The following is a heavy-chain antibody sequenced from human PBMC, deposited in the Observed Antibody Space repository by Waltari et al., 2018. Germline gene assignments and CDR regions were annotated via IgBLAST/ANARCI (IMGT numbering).Heavy chain of an antibody. D-gene: IGHD6-13*01. V-gene: IGHV3-30*02. CDR3: AKDTIIAAAGLDYFDY. CDR1: GFTFSSYG. CDR2: TRYDGSNK. J-gene: IGHJ4*02. Sequence: QVQLVESGGGVVQPGGSLRLSCAASGFTFSSYGMHWVHQAPGKGLEWVAFTRYDGSNKYYADSVKGRFTISRDNSKNTLYLQMNSLRAEDTAVYYCAKDTIIAAAGLDYFDYWGQGTLVTVSS.